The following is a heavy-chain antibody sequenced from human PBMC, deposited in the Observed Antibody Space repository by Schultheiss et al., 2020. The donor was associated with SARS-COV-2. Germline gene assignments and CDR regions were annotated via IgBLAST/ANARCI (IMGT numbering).Heavy chain of an antibody. CDR1: GYTFTGYY. Sequence: ASVKVSCKASGYTFTGYYMHWVRQAPGQGLEWMGWINPNSGGTNYAQKFQGRVTMTRDTSISTAYMELSRLRSDDTAVYYCARGDFWSGYGVGWAGDYYYMDVWGKGTTVTVSS. CDR3: ARGDFWSGYGVGWAGDYYYMDV. V-gene: IGHV1-2*02. D-gene: IGHD3-3*01. J-gene: IGHJ6*03. CDR2: INPNSGGT.